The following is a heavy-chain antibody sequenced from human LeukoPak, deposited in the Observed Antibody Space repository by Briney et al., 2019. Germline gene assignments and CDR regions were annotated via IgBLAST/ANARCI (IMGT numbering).Heavy chain of an antibody. CDR1: GGSISSYY. Sequence: SVTLSLTCTVSGGSISSYYWSWIRQPAGKGLEWIGRIHTSGSTNYNPSLKSRLTMSIDTSKNQFSLRLSSVTAADTAVYYCARGNGSGSPIDYWGQGTLVTVSS. V-gene: IGHV4-4*07. J-gene: IGHJ4*02. CDR2: IHTSGST. CDR3: ARGNGSGSPIDY. D-gene: IGHD3-10*01.